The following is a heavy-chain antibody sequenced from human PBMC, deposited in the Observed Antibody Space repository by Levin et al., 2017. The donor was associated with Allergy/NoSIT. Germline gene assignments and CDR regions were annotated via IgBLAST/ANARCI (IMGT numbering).Heavy chain of an antibody. D-gene: IGHD3-10*01. Sequence: SETLSLTCAVYGGSFSGYYWNWIRQPPGKGLEWIGEINHSGSTNYNPSLKSRVTISVDTSKNQFSLKLSSVTAADTAVYYCARGRRGYYYGSGEWYFDYWGQGTLVTVSS. CDR1: GGSFSGYY. CDR2: INHSGST. V-gene: IGHV4-34*01. J-gene: IGHJ4*02. CDR3: ARGRRGYYYGSGEWYFDY.